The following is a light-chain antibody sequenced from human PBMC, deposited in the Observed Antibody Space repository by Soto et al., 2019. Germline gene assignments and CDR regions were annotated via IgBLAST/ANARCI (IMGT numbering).Light chain of an antibody. CDR1: QSISSW. V-gene: IGKV1-5*01. CDR2: DAS. CDR3: QQYNSYPET. J-gene: IGKJ1*01. Sequence: DIQMTQSPSILSASVGDRVTITCRASQSISSWLAWYQQKPGKAPKLLIYDASSLESGVPSRFSGSGSGTEFTLTISSLQPDDFATYYCQQYNSYPETFGQGTKVDIK.